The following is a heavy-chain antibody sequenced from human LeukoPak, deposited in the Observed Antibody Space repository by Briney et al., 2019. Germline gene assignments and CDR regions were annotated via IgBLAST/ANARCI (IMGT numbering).Heavy chain of an antibody. CDR1: GFTFSDYY. CDR2: ISGGGRTI. D-gene: IGHD2-2*01. V-gene: IGHV3-11*01. CDR3: SAAPYYYYYMDV. Sequence: GGSLRLSCAASGFTFSDYYMSWIRQAPGKGLEWISYISGGGRTIYYADSVKGRFTMSRDNAKNSLYLEMNRLSAEDTAVYYCSAAPYYYYYMDVWGKGTTVTVSS. J-gene: IGHJ6*03.